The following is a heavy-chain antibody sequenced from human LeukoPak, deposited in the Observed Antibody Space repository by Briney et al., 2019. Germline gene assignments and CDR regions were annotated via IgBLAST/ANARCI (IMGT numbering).Heavy chain of an antibody. J-gene: IGHJ6*02. D-gene: IGHD3-10*01. CDR2: VTNNGGAT. CDR3: AKATMVRGVINYYYYGMDV. Sequence: GGSLRLSCAASGFTFSSYAMSWVRQAPVRGLEWVAIVTNNGGATYYADSVKGRFTISRDNSKNTLYLQMNSLRAEDTAVYYCAKATMVRGVINYYYYGMDVWGQGTTVTVSS. CDR1: GFTFSSYA. V-gene: IGHV3-23*01.